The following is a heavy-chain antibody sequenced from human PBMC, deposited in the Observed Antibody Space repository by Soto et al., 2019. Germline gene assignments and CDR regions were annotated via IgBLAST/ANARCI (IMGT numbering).Heavy chain of an antibody. D-gene: IGHD6-13*01. Sequence: GGSLRLSCAASGFTFSDYYMSWIRQAPGKGLEWVSYISSSSSYTNYADSVKGRFTISRDNAKNSLYLQMNSLRAEDTAVYYCGRAASSSSWTPDDLGQGTLVTVSS. CDR3: GRAASSSSWTPDD. V-gene: IGHV3-11*05. CDR1: GFTFSDYY. CDR2: ISSSSSYT. J-gene: IGHJ4*02.